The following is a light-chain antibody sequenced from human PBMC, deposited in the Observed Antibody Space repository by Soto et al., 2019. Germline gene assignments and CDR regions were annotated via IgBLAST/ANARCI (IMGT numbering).Light chain of an antibody. Sequence: DIVLTQSPGTLSLSPGERATLSCRASQSVSSSFLAWHQQKPGQAPRLLIYGASSRATGIPDRFSGSGSGTDFTLTISRLEPEDFAVYYCQQYSTWPWTFGQGTKVEIK. J-gene: IGKJ1*01. V-gene: IGKV3-20*01. CDR3: QQYSTWPWT. CDR1: QSVSSSF. CDR2: GAS.